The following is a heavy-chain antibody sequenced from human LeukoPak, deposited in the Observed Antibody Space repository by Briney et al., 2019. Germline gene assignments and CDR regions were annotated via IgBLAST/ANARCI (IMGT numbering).Heavy chain of an antibody. Sequence: GESLKISCKGSGYSFTSYWIGWVRQAPGKGLEWVSAISGSGGSTYYADSVKGRFTISRDNSKNTLYLQMNSLRAEDTAVYYCAKDSAWYYYGSGSYTSFDYWGQGTLVTVSS. D-gene: IGHD3-10*01. J-gene: IGHJ4*02. CDR1: GYSFTSYW. CDR2: ISGSGGST. V-gene: IGHV3-23*01. CDR3: AKDSAWYYYGSGSYTSFDY.